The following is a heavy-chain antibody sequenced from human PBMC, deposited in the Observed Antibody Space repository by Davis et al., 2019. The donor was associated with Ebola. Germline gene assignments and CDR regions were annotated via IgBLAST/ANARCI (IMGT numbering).Heavy chain of an antibody. D-gene: IGHD5-24*01. CDR3: AKDGKMATIPYYYYYYGMDV. CDR1: GFTFSSYG. J-gene: IGHJ6*02. CDR2: IWYDGSNK. Sequence: GESLKISCAASGFTFSSYGMHWVRQAPGKGLEWMAVIWYDGSNKYYADSVKGRFTISRDNSKNTLYLQMNSLRAEDTAVYYCAKDGKMATIPYYYYYYGMDVWGQGTTVTVSS. V-gene: IGHV3-30*02.